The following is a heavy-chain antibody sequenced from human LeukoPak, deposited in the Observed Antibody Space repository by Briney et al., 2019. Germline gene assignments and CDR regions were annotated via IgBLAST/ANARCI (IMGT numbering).Heavy chain of an antibody. CDR2: IGGSDDTT. D-gene: IGHD2-15*01. CDR1: GFSLRTYA. V-gene: IGHV3-23*01. CDR3: AKGLVVNDNYFDN. J-gene: IGHJ4*02. Sequence: GGSLRLSCAASGFSLRTYAMNWVRQVPGKGLESVSSIGGSDDTTYYADSVKGRFTISSDFSTNTVSLQMNSLRAEDTAVYFCAKGLVVNDNYFDNWGQGTLVTVSS.